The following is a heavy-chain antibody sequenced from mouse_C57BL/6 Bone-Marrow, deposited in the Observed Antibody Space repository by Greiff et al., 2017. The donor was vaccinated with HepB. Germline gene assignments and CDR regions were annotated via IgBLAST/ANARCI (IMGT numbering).Heavy chain of an antibody. D-gene: IGHD1-1*01. V-gene: IGHV1-53*01. Sequence: VQLQQPGPELVKPGASVKLSCKASGYTFTSYWMHWVKQRPGQGLEWIGNINPSNGGTNYNEKFKSKATLTVDKSSSTAYMQLSSLTSEDSAVYYCASQGPYYYGSRAMDYWGQGTSVTVSS. CDR3: ASQGPYYYGSRAMDY. CDR2: INPSNGGT. J-gene: IGHJ4*01. CDR1: GYTFTSYW.